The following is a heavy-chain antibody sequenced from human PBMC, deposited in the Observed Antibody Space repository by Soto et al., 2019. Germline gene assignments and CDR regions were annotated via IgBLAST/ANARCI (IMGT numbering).Heavy chain of an antibody. J-gene: IGHJ5*02. CDR2: IYHSGST. V-gene: IGHV4-30-2*01. CDR1: GGSISSGGYS. Sequence: PSETLSLTCAVSGGSISSGGYSWSWNRQPPGKGLEWIGYIYHSGSTYYNPSLKSRVTISVDRSKNQFSLKLSSVTAADTAVYYCARAIVVVVAATPEYWFDPWGQGTLVTVSS. D-gene: IGHD2-15*01. CDR3: ARAIVVVVAATPEYWFDP.